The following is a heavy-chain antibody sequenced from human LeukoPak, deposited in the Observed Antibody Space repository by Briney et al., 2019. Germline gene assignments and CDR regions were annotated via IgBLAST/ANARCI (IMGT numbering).Heavy chain of an antibody. V-gene: IGHV3-9*01. CDR1: GFTFDDYA. CDR3: AKDKARWELLPDAFDI. J-gene: IGHJ3*02. CDR2: ISWNSGSI. D-gene: IGHD1-26*01. Sequence: GGSLRLSCAASGFTFDDYAMHWVRQAPGKGLEWVSGISWNSGSIGYADSVKGRFTISRDNAKNSLYLQMNSLRAEDTALYYCAKDKARWELLPDAFDIWGQGTMVTVSS.